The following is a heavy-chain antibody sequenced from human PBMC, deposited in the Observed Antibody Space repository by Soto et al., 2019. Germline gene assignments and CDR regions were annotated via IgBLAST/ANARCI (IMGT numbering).Heavy chain of an antibody. V-gene: IGHV3-23*01. CDR1: GFTFSSSD. Sequence: EVQLLESGGGLAQPGGSLRLSCAASGFTFSSSDMSWVRQAPGKGLEWVSSITRNGEPTEYADSVKGRFTISRDNSKNPIHLQMNNLGAGDTAVYFCAKGGGGDHGYWGQGTLVAVSS. CDR2: ITRNGEPT. CDR3: AKGGGGDHGY. J-gene: IGHJ4*02. D-gene: IGHD2-21*02.